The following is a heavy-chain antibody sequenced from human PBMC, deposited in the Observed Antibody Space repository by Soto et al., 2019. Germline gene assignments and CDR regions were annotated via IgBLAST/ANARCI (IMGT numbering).Heavy chain of an antibody. D-gene: IGHD2-21*01. CDR2: INSDGSST. V-gene: IGHV3-74*01. J-gene: IGHJ4*02. CDR3: TIHSVASRCPSPWDY. CDR1: GFTFSSYW. Sequence: GGSLILSGAASGFTFSSYWMHWVRQAPGKGLVWVSRINSDGSSTSYADSVKGRLTISRDNAKNTLYLQMNSLRGEDTAVYYCTIHSVASRCPSPWDYWGRGTLATVS.